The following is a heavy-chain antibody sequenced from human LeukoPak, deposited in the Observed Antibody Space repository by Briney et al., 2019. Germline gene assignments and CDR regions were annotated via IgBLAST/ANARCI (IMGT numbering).Heavy chain of an antibody. D-gene: IGHD3-9*01. CDR1: GGSISNYY. Sequence: SETLSLTCTVSGGSISNYYWSWIRQPPGKGLEWIGYIYYSGTTNYNPSLKSRVTLSVDTSKNQFSLKLSSVTAADTAVYYCAGAGPYYDILTGYQIDYWGQGTLVTVSS. V-gene: IGHV4-59*01. J-gene: IGHJ4*02. CDR3: AGAGPYYDILTGYQIDY. CDR2: IYYSGTT.